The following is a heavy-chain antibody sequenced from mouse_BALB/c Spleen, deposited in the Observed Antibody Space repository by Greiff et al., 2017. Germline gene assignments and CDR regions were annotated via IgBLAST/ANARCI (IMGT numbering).Heavy chain of an antibody. J-gene: IGHJ2*01. D-gene: IGHD2-4*01. Sequence: EVMLVESGGDLVKPGGSLKLSCAASGFTFSSYGMSWVRQTPDKRLEWVATISSGGSYTYYPDSVKGRFTISRDNAKNTLYLQMSSLKSEDTAMYYCARRRNDYDVVDYWGQGTTLTVSS. V-gene: IGHV5-6*02. CDR1: GFTFSSYG. CDR3: ARRRNDYDVVDY. CDR2: ISSGGSYT.